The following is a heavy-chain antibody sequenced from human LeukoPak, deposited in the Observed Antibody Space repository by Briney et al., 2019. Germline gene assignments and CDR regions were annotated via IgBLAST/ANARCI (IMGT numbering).Heavy chain of an antibody. CDR2: IKQDGSET. V-gene: IGHV3-7*01. Sequence: QPGGSLRLSCAASGFTFSSYWMSWVRQAPGKGLEWVASIKQDGSETRYMDSMKGRFTIFRDNTKSSLYLQMNSLQDADTAVYYCARAPTPYFTYYMDVWGKGTTVTVSS. CDR3: ARAPTPYFTYYMDV. J-gene: IGHJ6*03. D-gene: IGHD2-21*01. CDR1: GFTFSSYW.